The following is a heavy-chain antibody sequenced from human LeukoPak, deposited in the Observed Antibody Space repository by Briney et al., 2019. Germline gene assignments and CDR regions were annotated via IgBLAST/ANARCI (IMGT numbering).Heavy chain of an antibody. J-gene: IGHJ4*02. CDR1: GFTFSSYG. CDR3: AKGYSMVRGVRDFDY. D-gene: IGHD3-10*01. Sequence: GGSLRLSCAASGFTFSSYGMHWVRQALGKGLEWVAFIRYDGSNKYYADSVKGRFTISRDNSKNTLYLQMNSLRAEDTAVYYCAKGYSMVRGVRDFDYWGQGTLVTVSS. CDR2: IRYDGSNK. V-gene: IGHV3-30*02.